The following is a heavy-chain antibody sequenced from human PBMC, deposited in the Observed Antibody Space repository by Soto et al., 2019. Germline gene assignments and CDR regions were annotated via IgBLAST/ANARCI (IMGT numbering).Heavy chain of an antibody. CDR3: ARDRSICGGDCYSSSYYYYYGMDV. J-gene: IGHJ6*02. CDR1: GGSISSYY. Sequence: SETLSLTCTVSGGSISSYYWSWIRQPPGKGLEWTGYIYYSGSTNYNPSLKSRVTISVDTSKNQFSLKLSSVTAADTAVYYCARDRSICGGDCYSSSYYYYYGMDVWGQGTTVTVSS. CDR2: IYYSGST. V-gene: IGHV4-59*01. D-gene: IGHD2-21*02.